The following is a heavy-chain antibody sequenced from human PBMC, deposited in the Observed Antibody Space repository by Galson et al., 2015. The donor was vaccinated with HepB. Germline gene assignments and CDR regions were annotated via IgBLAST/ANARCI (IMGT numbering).Heavy chain of an antibody. D-gene: IGHD5-24*01. CDR2: IYSDGST. Sequence: SLRLSCAASGFTVSNNYMSWVRQAPGKGLEWVSLIYSDGSTFYADSVKGRVTISRDSSKNTLYLQLNSLRPEDGAVYYCVRDAEGLEMATSYINYVHYCGRGALVTVSS. V-gene: IGHV3-66*02. CDR3: VRDAEGLEMATSYINYVHY. CDR1: GFTVSNNY. J-gene: IGHJ4*02.